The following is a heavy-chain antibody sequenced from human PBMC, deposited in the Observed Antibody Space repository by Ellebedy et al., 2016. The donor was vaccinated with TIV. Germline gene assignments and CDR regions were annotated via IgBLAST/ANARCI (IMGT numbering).Heavy chain of an antibody. J-gene: IGHJ4*02. CDR3: ARVGEVAATPCSY. Sequence: PGGSLRLSCKGSGYTFTTYWIGWVRQVSGKGLEWMGIIYPGDSATRYSPSFQGQVTISADKSISTAYLQWSSLKASDTAMYYCARVGEVAATPCSYWGQGTLVTVSS. V-gene: IGHV5-51*01. CDR2: IYPGDSAT. CDR1: GYTFTTYW. D-gene: IGHD2-15*01.